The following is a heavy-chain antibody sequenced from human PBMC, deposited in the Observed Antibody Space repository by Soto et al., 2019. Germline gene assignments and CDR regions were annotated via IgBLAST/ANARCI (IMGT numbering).Heavy chain of an antibody. D-gene: IGHD6-6*01. J-gene: IGHJ5*02. V-gene: IGHV3-21*01. CDR2: ISSSSSYI. CDR1: GFTFSSYS. CDR3: ARDSSGGNWFDP. Sequence: GSLRLSCAASGFTFSSYSMNWVRQAPGKGLEWVSSISSSSSYIYYADSVKGRFTISRDNAKNSLYLQMNSLRAEDTAVYYCARDSSGGNWFDPWGQGTLVTVSS.